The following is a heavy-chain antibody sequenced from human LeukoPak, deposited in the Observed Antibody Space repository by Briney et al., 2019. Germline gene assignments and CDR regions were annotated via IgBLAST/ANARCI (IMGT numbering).Heavy chain of an antibody. J-gene: IGHJ4*02. D-gene: IGHD1-26*01. Sequence: SETLSLTCGVYGGSFRGYYWTWIRQPPGKGLEWIGEINSSGSTNYGPSLKSRVTMSVDTSKNQLSLKLTSVTAADTAVYYCVRGEMGARLKVWGQGTLVTASS. CDR3: VRGEMGARLKV. CDR2: INSSGST. CDR1: GGSFRGYY. V-gene: IGHV4-34*01.